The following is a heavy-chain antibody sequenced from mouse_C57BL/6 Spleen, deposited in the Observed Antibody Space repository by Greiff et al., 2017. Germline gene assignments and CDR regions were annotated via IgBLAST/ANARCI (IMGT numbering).Heavy chain of an antibody. Sequence: QVQLQQPGAELVKPGASVKMSCKASGYTFTSYWINWVKQRPGQGLEWIGDIYPGSGSTNYNEKFKSKATLTVDTSSSTAYMQLSSLTSEDSAVYYCASYGSSYVGYFDVWGTGTTVTVSS. CDR3: ASYGSSYVGYFDV. CDR1: GYTFTSYW. D-gene: IGHD1-1*01. J-gene: IGHJ1*03. CDR2: IYPGSGST. V-gene: IGHV1-55*01.